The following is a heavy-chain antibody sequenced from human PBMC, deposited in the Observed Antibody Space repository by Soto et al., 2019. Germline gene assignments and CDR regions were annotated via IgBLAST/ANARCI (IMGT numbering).Heavy chain of an antibody. CDR1: GGSVSNSNYY. CDR3: VSQRTSVLTQAYFDY. CDR2: VYYRGRS. J-gene: IGHJ4*02. V-gene: IGHV4-39*01. Sequence: SETLSLTCIVSGGSVSNSNYYWGWIRQSPGKGLEWIGSVYYRGRSYSKSSVKSRVTISVDTSKNQFSLNLNSVTASDTAVYYCVSQRTSVLTQAYFDYWGPGALVTVSS. D-gene: IGHD2-8*01.